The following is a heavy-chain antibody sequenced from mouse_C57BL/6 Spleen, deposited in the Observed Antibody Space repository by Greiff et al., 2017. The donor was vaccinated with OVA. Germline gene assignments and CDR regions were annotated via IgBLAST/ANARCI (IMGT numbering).Heavy chain of an antibody. CDR1: GYTFTSYW. Sequence: QVQLKQPGAELVKPWASVKMSCKASGYTFTSYWITWVKQRPGQGLEWIGEIYPGSGSTNYNEKFKSKATLTVDTSSSTAYMQLSSLTSEDSAVYYCARQVYAMDYWGQGTSVTVSS. V-gene: IGHV1-55*01. CDR3: ARQVYAMDY. J-gene: IGHJ4*01. CDR2: IYPGSGST.